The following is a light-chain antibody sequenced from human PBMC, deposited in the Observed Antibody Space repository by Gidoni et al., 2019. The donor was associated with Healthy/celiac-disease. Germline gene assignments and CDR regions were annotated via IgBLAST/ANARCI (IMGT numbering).Light chain of an antibody. V-gene: IGKV3-20*01. CDR2: GAS. CDR1: QSVSSSY. J-gene: IGKJ2*01. Sequence: EIVLTQSPATLSLSRGERATLSCGASQSVSSSYLAWYQQKPGQAPRLLIYGASSRATGIPDRFSGSGSGTDFTLTISRLEPEDFAVYYCQQYGSSPPMYTFGQGTKLEIK. CDR3: QQYGSSPPMYT.